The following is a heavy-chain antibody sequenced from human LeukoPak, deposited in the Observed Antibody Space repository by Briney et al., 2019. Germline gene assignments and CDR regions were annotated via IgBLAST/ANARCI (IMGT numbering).Heavy chain of an antibody. CDR2: IYYSGIT. J-gene: IGHJ5*02. CDR3: ARDRANNWFDP. CDR1: GASISSSNYY. Sequence: SETLSLTCTVSGASISSSNYYWSWIRQPPGKGLEWIGYIYYSGITNYNPSLKSRVTISVDTSKNQFSLKLSSVTAADTAVYYCARDRANNWFDPWGQGTLVTVSS. V-gene: IGHV4-61*01.